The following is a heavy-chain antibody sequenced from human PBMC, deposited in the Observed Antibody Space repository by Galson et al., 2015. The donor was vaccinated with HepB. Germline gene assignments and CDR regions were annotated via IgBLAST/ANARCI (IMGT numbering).Heavy chain of an antibody. J-gene: IGHJ4*02. CDR1: GFTFSSYG. Sequence: SLRLSCAASGFTFSSYGMHWVRQAPGKGLEWVAVIWYDGSNKYYADSVKGRFTISRDNSKNTLYLQMNSLRAEDTAVYYCARGGDYGSGSYPRAYWGQGTLVTVSS. CDR3: ARGGDYGSGSYPRAY. D-gene: IGHD3-10*01. CDR2: IWYDGSNK. V-gene: IGHV3-33*01.